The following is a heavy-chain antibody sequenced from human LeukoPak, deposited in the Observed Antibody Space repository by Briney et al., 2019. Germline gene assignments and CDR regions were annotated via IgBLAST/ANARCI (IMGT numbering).Heavy chain of an antibody. CDR2: ISSTGATI. CDR1: GFTFRDYY. J-gene: IGHJ4*02. Sequence: GGSLRLSCAASGFTFRDYYFSWIRQAPGKGLEWISHISSTGATIIYVDSVKGRFTISRDDTKNSLYLQMNSLRAEDTAVYYCARIYYYGSGSGEYWGQGTLVTVSS. CDR3: ARIYYYGSGSGEY. D-gene: IGHD3-10*01. V-gene: IGHV3-11*04.